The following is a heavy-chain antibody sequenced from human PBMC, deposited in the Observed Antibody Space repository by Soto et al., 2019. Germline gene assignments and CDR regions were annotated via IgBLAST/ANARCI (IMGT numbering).Heavy chain of an antibody. CDR3: AKSATVPAAIAY. D-gene: IGHD2-2*02. J-gene: IGHJ4*02. V-gene: IGHV1-3*01. CDR2: INAGNGNT. Sequence: ASVTVSXKGSGYTFTSYAVHWVRQAPGQRLEWMGWINAGNGNTKYSQKFQGRVTITRDTSASTAYMELSSLRSEDTAVYYCAKSATVPAAIAYWGQGTLVTVSS. CDR1: GYTFTSYA.